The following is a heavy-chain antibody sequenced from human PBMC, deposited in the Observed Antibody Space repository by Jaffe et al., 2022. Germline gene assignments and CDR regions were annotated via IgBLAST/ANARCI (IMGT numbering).Heavy chain of an antibody. J-gene: IGHJ3*02. CDR2: SSYSGST. Sequence: QLQLQESGPGLVKPSETLSLTCTVSGGSISSSDYYWGWIRQPPGEGLEWIGSSSYSGSTYYNPSLKSRVTITLDTSKNQFSLNLNSVTAADTAVYYCARHIRYQLLHDIFDIWGQGTMFIVSS. CDR3: ARHIRYQLLHDIFDI. CDR1: GGSISSSDYY. D-gene: IGHD2-2*01. V-gene: IGHV4-39*01.